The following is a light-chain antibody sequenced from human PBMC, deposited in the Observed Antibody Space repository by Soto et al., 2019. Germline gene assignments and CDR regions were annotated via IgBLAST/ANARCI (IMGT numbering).Light chain of an antibody. CDR2: DVS. Sequence: ALAQPRSVSGSPGQSVTISCTGTSSDVGGYNFVSWYQQHPGKAPKFMIYDVSKRPSGVPDRFSGSKSGNTASLTISGLQAEDEADYYCCSYAGSYTLVFGTGTKVTVL. J-gene: IGLJ1*01. CDR3: CSYAGSYTLV. CDR1: SSDVGGYNF. V-gene: IGLV2-11*01.